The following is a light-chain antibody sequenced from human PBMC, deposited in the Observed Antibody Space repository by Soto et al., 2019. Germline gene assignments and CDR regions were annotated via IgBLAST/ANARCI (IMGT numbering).Light chain of an antibody. Sequence: IVLTQSPGTLTLSPGERATLAFMASQSLSSSFIAWYQQKPGQAPRLLIYDVSNRATGIPARISGGGSGTDFTLTISRLEPEDFAVYYCQHHGNSSITFGQGTRLEIK. CDR3: QHHGNSSIT. CDR2: DVS. CDR1: QSLSSSF. V-gene: IGKV3-20*01. J-gene: IGKJ5*01.